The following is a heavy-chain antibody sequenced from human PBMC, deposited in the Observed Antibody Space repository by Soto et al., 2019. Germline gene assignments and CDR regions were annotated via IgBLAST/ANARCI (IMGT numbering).Heavy chain of an antibody. V-gene: IGHV3-23*01. CDR2: ISGSGGST. Sequence: EVQLLESGGGLVQPGGSLRLSCAASGFTFSSYAMSWVRQAPGKGLEWVSLISGSGGSTYYTDSVKGRFTISRDNSKNTLYLQMSSLRVEDTAVYYCAKESHFSMGLHYWGQGTLVTVSS. D-gene: IGHD3-3*02. J-gene: IGHJ4*02. CDR3: AKESHFSMGLHY. CDR1: GFTFSSYA.